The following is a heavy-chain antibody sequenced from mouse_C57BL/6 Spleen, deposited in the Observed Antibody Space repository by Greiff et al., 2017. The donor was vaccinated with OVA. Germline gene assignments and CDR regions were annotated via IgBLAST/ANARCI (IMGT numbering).Heavy chain of an antibody. D-gene: IGHD4-1*01. CDR3: SRRDWDMNYWYFDV. V-gene: IGHV5-17*01. Sequence: EVQVVESGGGLVKPGGSLKLSCAASGFTFSDYGMHWVRQAPEKGLEWVAYISSGSSTIYYADTVKGRFTISRDNAKNTLFLQMSRLGSENTAMYDCSRRDWDMNYWYFDVWGTGTTVTFST. CDR1: GFTFSDYG. CDR2: ISSGSSTI. J-gene: IGHJ1*03.